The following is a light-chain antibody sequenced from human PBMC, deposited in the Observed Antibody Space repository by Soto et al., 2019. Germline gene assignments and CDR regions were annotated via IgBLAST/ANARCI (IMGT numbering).Light chain of an antibody. CDR2: KAS. CDR3: QDYNTYSYT. CDR1: QSLSNW. J-gene: IGKJ2*01. Sequence: DIQMTQSPSTLSASVGDRVTITCRASQSLSNWLAWYQQKPGKAPKLLIYKASSLESGVPSRFSGSGSGTEFTLTISSLQPDDFATYYCQDYNTYSYTFGQGTKLEIK. V-gene: IGKV1-5*03.